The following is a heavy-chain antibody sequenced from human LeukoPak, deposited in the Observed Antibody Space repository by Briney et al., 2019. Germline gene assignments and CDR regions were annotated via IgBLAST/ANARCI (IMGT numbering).Heavy chain of an antibody. CDR3: ARSPLIYDYVWGSYRYEYYFDY. D-gene: IGHD3-16*02. Sequence: GGSLRLSCAASGFTVSSNYTSWVRQAPGKGLEWVSVIYSGGSTYHADSVKGRFTISRDNSKNTLYLQMNSLRAEDTAVYYCARSPLIYDYVWGSYRYEYYFDYWGQGTLVTVSS. CDR2: IYSGGST. J-gene: IGHJ4*02. V-gene: IGHV3-53*01. CDR1: GFTVSSNY.